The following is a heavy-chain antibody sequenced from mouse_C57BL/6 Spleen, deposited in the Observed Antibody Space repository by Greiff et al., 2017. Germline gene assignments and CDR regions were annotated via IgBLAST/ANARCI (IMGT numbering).Heavy chain of an antibody. D-gene: IGHD3-3*01. Sequence: VQLKQSGPELVKPGASVKIPCKASGYTFTDYNMDWVKQSHGKSLEWIGDINPNNGGTIYNQKFKGKATLTVDKSSSTAYMELRSLTSEDTAVYYCARRGTRDWYFDVWGTGTTVTVSS. CDR1: GYTFTDYN. CDR2: INPNNGGT. CDR3: ARRGTRDWYFDV. J-gene: IGHJ1*03. V-gene: IGHV1-18*01.